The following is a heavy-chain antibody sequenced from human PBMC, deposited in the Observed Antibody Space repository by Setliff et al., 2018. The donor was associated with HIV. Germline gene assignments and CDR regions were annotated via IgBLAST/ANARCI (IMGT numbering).Heavy chain of an antibody. D-gene: IGHD3-22*01. CDR2: VHQNGNM. CDR1: DDSISSGVYY. CDR3: ARTRYYYDSSSYYFQYYYYMDV. Sequence: PSETLSLTCSVSDDSISSGVYYWSWVRQFPGKGLEWIGYVHQNGNMNYNPSLSSRVAMSLDTSKSQFSLKLTSVTAADTAVYYCARTRYYYDSSSYYFQYYYYMDVWGKGTTVTVSS. J-gene: IGHJ6*03. V-gene: IGHV4-30-4*01.